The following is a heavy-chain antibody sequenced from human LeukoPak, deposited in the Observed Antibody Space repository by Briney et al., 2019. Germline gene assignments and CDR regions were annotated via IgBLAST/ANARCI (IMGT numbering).Heavy chain of an antibody. D-gene: IGHD2-2*01. V-gene: IGHV3-49*04. CDR2: IRGKAYGGTT. Sequence: GGSLRLSCTASGFTFGDYAMSWVRQAPGKGLEWVGFIRGKAYGGTTEYAASVKGRFTISRDDSKSIAYLQMNSLKTEDTAVYYCTRVVPAAHYGMDVWGQGTTVTVSS. CDR1: GFTFGDYA. CDR3: TRVVPAAHYGMDV. J-gene: IGHJ6*02.